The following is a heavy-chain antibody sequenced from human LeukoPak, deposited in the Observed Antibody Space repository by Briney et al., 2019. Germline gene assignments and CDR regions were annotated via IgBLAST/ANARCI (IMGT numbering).Heavy chain of an antibody. CDR3: ATGFAVVIKGRTYYYYGMDV. CDR2: INPNNGGT. D-gene: IGHD3-22*01. J-gene: IGHJ6*02. Sequence: ASVKVSCKASGYTFTGYYMHWVRQAPGQGLEWMGWINPNNGGTNYAQNFQGRVTMTRDSSISTAYMELSRLRSDDTAVYYCATGFAVVIKGRTYYYYGMDVWGQGTTVTVSS. CDR1: GYTFTGYY. V-gene: IGHV1-2*02.